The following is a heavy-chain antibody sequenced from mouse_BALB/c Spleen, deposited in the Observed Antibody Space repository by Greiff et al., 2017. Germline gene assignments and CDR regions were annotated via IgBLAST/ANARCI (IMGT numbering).Heavy chain of an antibody. CDR1: GFAFSSYD. J-gene: IGHJ3*01. Sequence: EVKLMESGGGLVKPGGSLKLSCAASGFAFSSYDMSWVRQTPEKRLEWVAYISSGGGSTYYPDTVKGRFTISRDNAKNTLYLQMSSLKSEDTAMYYCARRGDGYPAWFAYWGQGTLVTVSA. V-gene: IGHV5-12-1*01. D-gene: IGHD2-3*01. CDR2: ISSGGGST. CDR3: ARRGDGYPAWFAY.